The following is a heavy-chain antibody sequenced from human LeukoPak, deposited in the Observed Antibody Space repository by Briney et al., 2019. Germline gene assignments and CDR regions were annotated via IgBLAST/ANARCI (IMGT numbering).Heavy chain of an antibody. CDR3: ARGEWEPLWYFVY. V-gene: IGHV3-30*01. CDR1: GFTFSSYA. D-gene: IGHD1-26*01. J-gene: IGHJ4*02. CDR2: ISYDGSNK. Sequence: GGSLRLSCAASGFTFSSYAMHWVRQAPGKGLEWVAVISYDGSNKYYADSVKGRFTISRDNSKNTLYLQMNSLRAEDTAVYYCARGEWEPLWYFVYWGQGTLVTVSS.